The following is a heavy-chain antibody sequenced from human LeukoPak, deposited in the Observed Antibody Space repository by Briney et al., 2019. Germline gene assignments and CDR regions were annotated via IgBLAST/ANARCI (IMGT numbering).Heavy chain of an antibody. CDR1: GFTFSSYS. D-gene: IGHD3-22*01. Sequence: PGGSLRLSCAASGFTFSSYSMNWVRQAPGKGLEWVSSISSSSSYIYYADSVKGRFTISRDNAKNSLYLQMNSLRAEDTAVYYCARRGSGYSYYFDYWGQGTLVTVSS. CDR3: ARRGSGYSYYFDY. V-gene: IGHV3-21*01. J-gene: IGHJ4*02. CDR2: ISSSSSYI.